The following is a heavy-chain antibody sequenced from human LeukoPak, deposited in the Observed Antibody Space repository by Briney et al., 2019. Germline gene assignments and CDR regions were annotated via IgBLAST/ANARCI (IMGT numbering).Heavy chain of an antibody. V-gene: IGHV3-7*01. CDR1: GFTFSSYW. Sequence: PGGSLRLSCAASGFTFSSYWMSWVRQAPGKGLELVANIKQDGSEKYYVDSVKGRFTISRDNAKNSLYLQMNSLRAEDTAVYYCARVFRLEYYYYYMDVWGKGTTVTVSS. CDR2: IKQDGSEK. D-gene: IGHD1-1*01. J-gene: IGHJ6*03. CDR3: ARVFRLEYYYYYMDV.